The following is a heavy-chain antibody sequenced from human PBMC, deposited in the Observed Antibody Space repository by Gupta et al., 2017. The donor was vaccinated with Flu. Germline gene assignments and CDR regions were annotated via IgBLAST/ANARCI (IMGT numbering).Heavy chain of an antibody. V-gene: IGHV6-1*01. J-gene: IGHJ6*02. CDR1: GDSVSSNSAA. CDR3: ARAVSYDYVWGSYRSPQGMDV. Sequence: QVQLQQSGPGLVKPSQTLSLTCAISGDSVSSNSAAWNWIRQSPSRGLEWLGRTYYRSKWYNDYAVSVKSRITINPDTSKNQFSLQLNSVTPEDTAVYYCARAVSYDYVWGSYRSPQGMDVWGQGTTVTVSS. D-gene: IGHD3-16*02. CDR2: TYYRSKWYN.